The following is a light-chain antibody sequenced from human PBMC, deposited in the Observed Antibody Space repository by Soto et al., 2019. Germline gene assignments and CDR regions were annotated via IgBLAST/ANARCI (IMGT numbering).Light chain of an antibody. V-gene: IGLV2-14*01. CDR3: SSYTDSSNYV. Sequence: QSVLTQPASVSGSPGQSITISCTGTSSDLAIYNYVSWYQQQPGKAPKLMIYQVTNRPSGVSNRLSGSRSGNTASLTISGLQAEDEADYYCSSYTDSSNYVFGTGTKVTLL. CDR2: QVT. CDR1: SSDLAIYNY. J-gene: IGLJ1*01.